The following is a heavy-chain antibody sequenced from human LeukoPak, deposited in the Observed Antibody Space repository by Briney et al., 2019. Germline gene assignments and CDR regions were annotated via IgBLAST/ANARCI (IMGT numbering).Heavy chain of an antibody. Sequence: GGSLRLSCAASGFTFSSYAMNWVRQAPGKGLEWVSNIRSSSSTINYADSVKGRFTISRDNAKNSLYLQMNSLRDEDTAVYYCARDYDILTGYAYYYYGMDVWGQGTTVTVSS. D-gene: IGHD3-9*01. J-gene: IGHJ6*02. CDR3: ARDYDILTGYAYYYYGMDV. V-gene: IGHV3-48*02. CDR2: IRSSSSTI. CDR1: GFTFSSYA.